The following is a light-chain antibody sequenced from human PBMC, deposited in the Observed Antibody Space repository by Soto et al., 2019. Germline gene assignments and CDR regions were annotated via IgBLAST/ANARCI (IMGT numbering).Light chain of an antibody. Sequence: DIVLTQSPGTLSLSPGESATLYCRASESVGNNYLAWYQQKSGQAPRLVIYGGSSRATGIPDRFRGRGSGTDFTLTISRLEPEDFAVYYCQQYGGSRRWTFGQGTKVDIK. CDR1: ESVGNNY. CDR3: QQYGGSRRWT. J-gene: IGKJ1*01. CDR2: GGS. V-gene: IGKV3-20*01.